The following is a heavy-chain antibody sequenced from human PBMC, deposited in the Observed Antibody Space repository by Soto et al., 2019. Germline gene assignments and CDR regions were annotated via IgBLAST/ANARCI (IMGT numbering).Heavy chain of an antibody. CDR2: IIPIFGTA. J-gene: IGHJ4*02. CDR3: ARAPRLYYDYVWGSYPSPPSFDY. Sequence: SVKVSCKASGGTFSSYAISWVRQAPGQGLEWMGGIIPIFGTANYAQKFQGRVTITADESTSTAYMELSSLRSEDTAVYYCARAPRLYYDYVWGSYPSPPSFDYWGQGTLVTVSS. CDR1: GGTFSSYA. D-gene: IGHD3-16*02. V-gene: IGHV1-69*13.